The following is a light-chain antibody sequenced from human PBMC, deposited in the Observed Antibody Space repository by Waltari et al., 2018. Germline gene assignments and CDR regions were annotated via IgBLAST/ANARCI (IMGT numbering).Light chain of an antibody. V-gene: IGLV3-1*01. CDR3: QAWDSSTDYV. CDR2: HDD. Sequence: SYELTQPASVSVFPGQTARITCSGDNLGNKYACWYQQKPGQSPVMVMYHDDKRPSGIPDRFSGSNSGNTATLTISGTQAMDEADYYCQAWDSSTDYVFGPGTKVIVL. J-gene: IGLJ1*01. CDR1: NLGNKY.